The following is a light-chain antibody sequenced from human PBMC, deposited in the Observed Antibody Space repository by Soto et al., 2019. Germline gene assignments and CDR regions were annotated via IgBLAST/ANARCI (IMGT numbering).Light chain of an antibody. V-gene: IGKV3-20*01. CDR2: GAS. CDR1: QSVSSSY. CDR3: QQYGSSPQT. Sequence: EIVLTQSPGTLSLSPGERATLSCRASQSVSSSYLAWYQQKPGQAPRLLIYGASSRATGIPDRFSRSGSGTDFTLTISRLEPEDFAVYYCQQYGSSPQTFGQGTKVEIK. J-gene: IGKJ1*01.